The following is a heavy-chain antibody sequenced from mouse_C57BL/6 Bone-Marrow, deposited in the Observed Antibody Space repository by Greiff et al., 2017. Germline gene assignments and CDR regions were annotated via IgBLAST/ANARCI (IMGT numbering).Heavy chain of an antibody. J-gene: IGHJ1*03. V-gene: IGHV1-15*01. CDR2: IDPETGGT. D-gene: IGHD1-1*01. CDR3: ARSYYDGSSSWYFDV. CDR1: GYTFTDYE. Sequence: LQESGAELVRPGASVTLSCKASGYTFTDYEMHWVKQTPVHGLEWIGAIDPETGGTAYNQKFKGKAILTADKSSSTAYMELRSLTSEDSAVYYCARSYYDGSSSWYFDVWGTGTTVTVSS.